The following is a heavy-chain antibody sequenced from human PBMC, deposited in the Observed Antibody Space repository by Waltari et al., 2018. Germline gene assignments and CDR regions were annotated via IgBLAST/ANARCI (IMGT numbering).Heavy chain of an antibody. CDR3: ANARMAVFQGGAFDI. CDR1: GGSFSGYY. J-gene: IGHJ3*02. V-gene: IGHV3-23*01. Sequence: VQLQQWGAGLLKPSETLSLTCAVYGGSFSGYYWSWIRQPPGKGLEWVSAISGSGGSTYYADSVKGRFTISRDNSKNTLYLQMNSLRAEDTAVYYCANARMAVFQGGAFDIWGQGTMVTVSS. D-gene: IGHD6-19*01. CDR2: ISGSGGST.